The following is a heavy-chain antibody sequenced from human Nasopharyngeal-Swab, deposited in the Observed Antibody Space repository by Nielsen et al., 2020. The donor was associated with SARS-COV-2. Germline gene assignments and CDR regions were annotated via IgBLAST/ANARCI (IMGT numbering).Heavy chain of an antibody. CDR1: GFTFSSEW. CDR3: AREPRGYCSGGSCYFVGRAFDI. V-gene: IGHV3-7*03. D-gene: IGHD2-15*01. J-gene: IGHJ3*02. Sequence: GESLKISCAASGFTFSSEWMSWVRQAPGKGLEWVANIKQDGSEKYYVDSVKGRFTISRENAKNSLYLQMNSLRAEDTAVYYCAREPRGYCSGGSCYFVGRAFDIWGQGTMVTVSS. CDR2: IKQDGSEK.